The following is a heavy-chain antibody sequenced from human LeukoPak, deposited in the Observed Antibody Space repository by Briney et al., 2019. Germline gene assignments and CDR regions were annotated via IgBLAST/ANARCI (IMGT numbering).Heavy chain of an antibody. CDR3: AREASDAFDI. V-gene: IGHV3-33*01. Sequence: GGSLRLTCAASGFTFSSYDMHWVRQAPGKGLEWVALIWYDGSNKNYADSVKGRFTISRDNSKNTLFLQMNSLRAEDTAVYYCAREASDAFDIWGQGTMVTVSS. CDR2: IWYDGSNK. J-gene: IGHJ3*02. CDR1: GFTFSSYD.